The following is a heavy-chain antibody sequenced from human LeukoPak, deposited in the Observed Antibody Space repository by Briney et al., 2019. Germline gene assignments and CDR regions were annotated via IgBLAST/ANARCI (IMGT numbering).Heavy chain of an antibody. V-gene: IGHV3-53*01. CDR2: IYSGGST. D-gene: IGHD2-2*01. CDR3: ARVDSGYYCSSTSCYDWFDP. Sequence: GGSLRLSCAASGFTVSSNYMSWVRQALGKGLEWVSVIYSGGSTYYADSVKGRFTISRDNSKNTLYLQMNSPRAEDTAVYYCARVDSGYYCSSTSCYDWFDPWGQGTLVTVSS. J-gene: IGHJ5*02. CDR1: GFTVSSNY.